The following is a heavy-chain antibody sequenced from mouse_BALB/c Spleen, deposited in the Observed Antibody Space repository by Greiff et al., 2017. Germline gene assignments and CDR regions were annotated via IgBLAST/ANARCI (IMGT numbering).Heavy chain of an antibody. Sequence: EVQLQESGPGLVKPSQSLSLTCTVTGYSITSDYAWNWIRQFPGNKLEWMGYISYSGSTSYNPSLKSRISITRDTSKNQFFLQLNSVTTEDTATYYCARGVRYYGPAGAMDYWGQGTSVTVSS. D-gene: IGHD1-1*01. CDR1: GYSITSDYA. J-gene: IGHJ4*01. CDR3: ARGVRYYGPAGAMDY. V-gene: IGHV3-2*02. CDR2: ISYSGST.